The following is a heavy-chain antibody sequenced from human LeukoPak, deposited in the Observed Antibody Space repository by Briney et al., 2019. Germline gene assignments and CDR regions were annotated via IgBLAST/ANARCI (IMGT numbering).Heavy chain of an antibody. CDR1: GVSISSYY. Sequence: SETLSLTCTVSGVSISSYYWSWLRQPPGKGLEWTGYIYYSGSTNYNPSLKSRVTISVDTSKNQFSLKLSSVTAADTAVYYCASGYSYGNFDYWGQGTLVTVSS. CDR3: ASGYSYGNFDY. V-gene: IGHV4-59*01. D-gene: IGHD5-18*01. J-gene: IGHJ4*02. CDR2: IYYSGST.